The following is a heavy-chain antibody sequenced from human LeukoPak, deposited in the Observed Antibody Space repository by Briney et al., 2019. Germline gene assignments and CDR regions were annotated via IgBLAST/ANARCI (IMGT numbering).Heavy chain of an antibody. D-gene: IGHD2-15*01. J-gene: IGHJ4*02. CDR3: ARERVDCSGGNCLYYFDY. V-gene: IGHV3-64*01. CDR2: ISSNGGST. Sequence: SGGSLRLSCAASGFTFNSYTMHWVRQAPGKGLVYVSAISSNGGSTYYANSVKGRFTISRDNSKNTLYLQMGSLRAEDMAVYYCARERVDCSGGNCLYYFDYWGQGTLVTVSS. CDR1: GFTFNSYT.